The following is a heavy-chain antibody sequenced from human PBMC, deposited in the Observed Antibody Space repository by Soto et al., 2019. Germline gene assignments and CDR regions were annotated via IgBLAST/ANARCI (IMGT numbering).Heavy chain of an antibody. CDR2: IYHIGNT. D-gene: IGHD3-16*01. Sequence: PSETLCRTCSLSVCSIISCCYSWTFIRQPPWNCLEWIGYIYHIGNTYYNPSLKIRVTISGDRSKNQFTLNLSSVTSAATAVYYCARNVPADDDLAVWGNGKMATVSS. J-gene: IGHJ6*04. CDR3: ARNVPADDDLAV. CDR1: VCSIISCCYS. V-gene: IGHV4-30-2*01.